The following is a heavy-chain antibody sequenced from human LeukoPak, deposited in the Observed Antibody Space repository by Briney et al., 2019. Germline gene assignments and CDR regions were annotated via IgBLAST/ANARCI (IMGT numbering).Heavy chain of an antibody. J-gene: IGHJ4*02. V-gene: IGHV4-59*12. D-gene: IGHD4-17*01. CDR3: ARDTETDYGDDELKPFDY. Sequence: SETLSLTCTVSGGSISSYYWSWIRQPPGKGLEWIGYIYYSGSTKYNPSLKSRVTISVDTSKNQFSLKLNSVTPEDTAVYYCARDTETDYGDDELKPFDYWGQGTLVTVSS. CDR2: IYYSGST. CDR1: GGSISSYY.